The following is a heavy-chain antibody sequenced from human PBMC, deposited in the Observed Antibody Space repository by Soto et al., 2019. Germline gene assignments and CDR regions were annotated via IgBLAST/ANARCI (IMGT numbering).Heavy chain of an antibody. CDR2: IKSKTDGGTT. Sequence: GGSLRLSCVGSGFPFSKAWMNWVRQTPGKGLEWVGRIKSKTDGGTTDYAAPVKGRFTISRDDSKNTLYLQMNSLKTEDTAVYYCTTDVTMIVVVPEFYFDYWGQGTLVTVSS. V-gene: IGHV3-15*07. CDR1: GFPFSKAW. CDR3: TTDVTMIVVVPEFYFDY. J-gene: IGHJ4*02. D-gene: IGHD3-22*01.